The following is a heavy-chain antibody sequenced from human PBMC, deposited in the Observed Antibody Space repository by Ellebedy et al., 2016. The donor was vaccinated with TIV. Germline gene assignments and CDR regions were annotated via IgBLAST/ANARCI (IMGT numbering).Heavy chain of an antibody. CDR3: ARAHCSITTCDYYYMDV. J-gene: IGHJ6*03. V-gene: IGHV4-61*02. Sequence: SETLSLXCSVSGGSISSGRFYWNWIRQPAGKGLEWIGRIFTSGSFNYNPSLMSRITMSVVTSKNQISLRLNSVTAADTAVYYCARAHCSITTCDYYYMDVWGKGTTVTVSS. CDR1: GGSISSGRFY. D-gene: IGHD2/OR15-2a*01. CDR2: IFTSGSF.